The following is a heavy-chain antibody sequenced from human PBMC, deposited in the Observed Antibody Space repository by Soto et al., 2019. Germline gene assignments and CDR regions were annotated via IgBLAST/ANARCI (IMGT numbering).Heavy chain of an antibody. Sequence: SETLSLTCTVSGGSISSSSYYWGWIRQPPGKGLEWIGSIYYSGSTYYNPSLKSRVTISVDTSKNQFSLKLSSVTAADTAVYYCATQQWLVPPRDYWGQGTLVTVSS. J-gene: IGHJ4*02. CDR3: ATQQWLVPPRDY. D-gene: IGHD6-19*01. V-gene: IGHV4-39*01. CDR1: GGSISSSSYY. CDR2: IYYSGST.